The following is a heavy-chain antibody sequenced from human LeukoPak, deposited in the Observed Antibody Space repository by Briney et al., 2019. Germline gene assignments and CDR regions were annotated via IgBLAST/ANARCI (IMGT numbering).Heavy chain of an antibody. CDR3: AKAGFGERSGGGFDY. V-gene: IGHV3-43*02. CDR1: GFTFDDYD. CDR2: IRGDGGST. Sequence: GGSLRLSCAASGFTFDDYDIHWVRQAPGKGLEWVSLIRGDGGSTYYADSVKGRFTISRDNSKNSLYLQMNSLKTEDSALYYCAKAGFGERSGGGFDYWGQGTLVTVSS. J-gene: IGHJ4*02. D-gene: IGHD3-10*01.